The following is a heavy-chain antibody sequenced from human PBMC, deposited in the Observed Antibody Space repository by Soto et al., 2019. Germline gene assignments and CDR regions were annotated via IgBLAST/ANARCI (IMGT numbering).Heavy chain of an antibody. CDR3: ARGARSGSYYKMFDY. CDR2: INHSGST. D-gene: IGHD3-10*01. Sequence: SETLSLTCAVYGGSFSGYYWSWIPQPPGKGLEWIGEINHSGSTNYNPSLKSRVTISVDTSKNQFSLKLSSVTAADTAVYYCARGARSGSYYKMFDYWGQGTLVTVSS. J-gene: IGHJ4*02. CDR1: GGSFSGYY. V-gene: IGHV4-34*01.